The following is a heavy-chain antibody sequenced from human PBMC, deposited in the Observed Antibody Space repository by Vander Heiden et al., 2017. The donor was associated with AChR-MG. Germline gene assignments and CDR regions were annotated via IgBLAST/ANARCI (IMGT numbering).Heavy chain of an antibody. CDR3: AREGLGYCSGGSCYWFDP. D-gene: IGHD2-15*01. CDR1: GGTFSSHA. Sequence: QVQLVQSGAEVKKPGSSVKVSCKASGGTFSSHAISWVRQAPGQGLEWMGGIIPIFGTANYAQKFQGRVTITADESTSTAYMELSSLRSEDTAVYYCAREGLGYCSGGSCYWFDPWGQGTLVTVSS. V-gene: IGHV1-69*01. J-gene: IGHJ5*02. CDR2: IIPIFGTA.